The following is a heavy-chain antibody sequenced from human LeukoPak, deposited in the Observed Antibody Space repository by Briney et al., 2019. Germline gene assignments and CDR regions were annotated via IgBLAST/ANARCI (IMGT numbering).Heavy chain of an antibody. D-gene: IGHD6-13*01. Sequence: GGSLRLSCAASGFTFSSYAVHWVRQAPGKGLEWVAVISYDGSNKYYADSVKGRFTISRDNSKNTLYLQMNSLRAEDTAVYYCARDATLQLGDFDYWGQGTLVTVSS. CDR2: ISYDGSNK. CDR3: ARDATLQLGDFDY. CDR1: GFTFSSYA. V-gene: IGHV3-30*04. J-gene: IGHJ4*02.